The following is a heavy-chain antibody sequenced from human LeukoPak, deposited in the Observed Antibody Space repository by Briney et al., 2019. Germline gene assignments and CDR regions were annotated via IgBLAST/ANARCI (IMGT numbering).Heavy chain of an antibody. Sequence: SETLSLTCAVYGGSFSSYYWSWIRQPPGKGLEWIGYIYYSGSTNYNPSLKSRVTISVDTSKNQFSLKLSSVTAADTAVYYCARDIRRYDFWSGYHYAFDIWGQGTMVTVSS. CDR3: ARDIRRYDFWSGYHYAFDI. V-gene: IGHV4-59*01. CDR1: GGSFSSYY. J-gene: IGHJ3*02. D-gene: IGHD3-3*01. CDR2: IYYSGST.